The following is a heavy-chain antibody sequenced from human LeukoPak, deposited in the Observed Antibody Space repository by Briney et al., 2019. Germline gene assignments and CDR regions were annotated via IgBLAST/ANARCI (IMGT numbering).Heavy chain of an antibody. CDR2: FDPEDGET. CDR1: GYILTELS. Sequence: ASVKVSCKVSGYILTELSMHWVRQAPGKGLEWMGGFDPEDGETIYAQKFQGRVTMTEDTSTDTAYMELSSLRSEDTAVYYCATGWTSGYVWYFDLWGRGTLVTVSS. V-gene: IGHV1-24*01. D-gene: IGHD3-22*01. J-gene: IGHJ2*01. CDR3: ATGWTSGYVWYFDL.